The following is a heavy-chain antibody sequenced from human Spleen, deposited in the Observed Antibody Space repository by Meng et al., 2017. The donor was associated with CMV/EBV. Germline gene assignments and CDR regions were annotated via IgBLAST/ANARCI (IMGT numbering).Heavy chain of an antibody. CDR2: INWNGGST. CDR1: GFTFDDYG. D-gene: IGHD2/OR15-2a*01. Sequence: GGSLRLSCAASGFTFDDYGMSWVRQAPGKGLEWVSGINWNGGSTGYADSVKGRFTISRDNAGNSLYLQMNSLRLEDTAFYYCVKDTGSTTALGTFDVWGQGTMVTVSS. CDR3: VKDTGSTTALGTFDV. J-gene: IGHJ3*01. V-gene: IGHV3-20*04.